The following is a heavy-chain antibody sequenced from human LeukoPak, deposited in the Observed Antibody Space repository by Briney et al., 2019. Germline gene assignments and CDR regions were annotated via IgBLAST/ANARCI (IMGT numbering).Heavy chain of an antibody. D-gene: IGHD3-10*01. V-gene: IGHV1-24*01. CDR2: FDPEDGET. J-gene: IGHJ5*02. Sequence: GASVKVSCKVSEYTRTELSMHWVRQAPGKGLEWMGGFDPEDGETIYAQRFQGRVTMTEDTSTDTAYMELSSLGSEDTAVYFCALLTTWLGDLLGGWFDPWGQGALITVSS. CDR3: ALLTTWLGDLLGGWFDP. CDR1: EYTRTELS.